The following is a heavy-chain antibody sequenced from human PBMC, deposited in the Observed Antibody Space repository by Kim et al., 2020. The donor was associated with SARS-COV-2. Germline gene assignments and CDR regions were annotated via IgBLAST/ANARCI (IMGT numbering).Heavy chain of an antibody. CDR2: LYYSGST. J-gene: IGHJ3*02. D-gene: IGHD3-3*01. V-gene: IGHV4-59*01. CDR3: ARVSLLTIFRVVGAFDI. Sequence: SETLSLTCTVSGGSISSYYWSWIRQPPGKGLEWIGYLYYSGSTNYNPSLKSRGTISVDTSKNQFSLQLSSVTAADTAVYYCARVSLLTIFRVVGAFDIWG. CDR1: GGSISSYY.